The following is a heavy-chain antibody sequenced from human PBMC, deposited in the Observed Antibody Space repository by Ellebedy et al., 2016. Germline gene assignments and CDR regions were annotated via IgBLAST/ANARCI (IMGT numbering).Heavy chain of an antibody. J-gene: IGHJ3*02. D-gene: IGHD6-13*01. CDR1: GFTFSSYG. CDR2: ISYDGSNK. CDR3: ARDGIASADDAFDI. Sequence: GGSLRLXXAASGFTFSSYGMHWVRQAPGKGLEWVAVISYDGSNKYYADSVKGRFTISRDNSKNTLYLQMNSLRAEDTAVYYCARDGIASADDAFDIWGQGTMVTVSS. V-gene: IGHV3-30*03.